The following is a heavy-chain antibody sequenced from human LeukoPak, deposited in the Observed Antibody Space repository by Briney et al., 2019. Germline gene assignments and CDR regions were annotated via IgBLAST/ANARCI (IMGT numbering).Heavy chain of an antibody. CDR2: ISSSSTI. CDR3: AELGITMIGGV. D-gene: IGHD3-10*02. J-gene: IGHJ6*04. V-gene: IGHV3-48*04. CDR1: GFTFSSYS. Sequence: GGSLRPSCAASGFTFSSYSMNWVRQAPGKGLEWVSYISSSSTIYYADSVKGRFTISRDNAKNSLYLQMNSLRAEDTAVYYCAELGITMIGGVWGKGTTVTISS.